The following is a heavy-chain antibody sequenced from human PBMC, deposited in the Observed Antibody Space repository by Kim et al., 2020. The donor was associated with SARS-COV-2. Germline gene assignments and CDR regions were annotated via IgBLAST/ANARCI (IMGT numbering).Heavy chain of an antibody. V-gene: IGHV4-39*01. D-gene: IGHD1-20*01. Sequence: ISYTGSPSSHPSPKGRVTISVDTSKNQFSLKLSSVTAADTAVYYCANWYAWGQGTLVTVSS. CDR2: ISYTGSP. J-gene: IGHJ4*02. CDR3: ANWYA.